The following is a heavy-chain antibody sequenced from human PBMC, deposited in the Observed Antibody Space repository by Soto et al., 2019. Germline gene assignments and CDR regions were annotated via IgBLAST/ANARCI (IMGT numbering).Heavy chain of an antibody. CDR2: INHSGDST. Sequence: QVQLVQSGAEVKNPGASVKVSCKASGYTFTSYYMHWVRQAPGQGLEWMGIINHSGDSTSYSQKSQGRVTMTRDTSTRTVYMELSSLRSEDPAVYYCARDGYSHVFDYWGQGTLVTVSS. CDR3: ARDGYSHVFDY. D-gene: IGHD5-18*01. CDR1: GYTFTSYY. J-gene: IGHJ4*02. V-gene: IGHV1-46*01.